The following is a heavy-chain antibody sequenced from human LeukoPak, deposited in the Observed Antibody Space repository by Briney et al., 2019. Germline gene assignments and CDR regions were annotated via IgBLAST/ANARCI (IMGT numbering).Heavy chain of an antibody. CDR2: ISYDGSNK. D-gene: IGHD6-13*01. V-gene: IGHV3-30*18. CDR1: GFTFSSYG. Sequence: PGRSLRLSCAASGFTFSSYGMHWVHQAPGKGLEWVAVISYDGSNKYYADSVKGRFTISRDNSKNTLYLQMNSLRAEDTAVYYCAKDGTASTLAEYFQHWGQGTLVTVSS. J-gene: IGHJ1*01. CDR3: AKDGTASTLAEYFQH.